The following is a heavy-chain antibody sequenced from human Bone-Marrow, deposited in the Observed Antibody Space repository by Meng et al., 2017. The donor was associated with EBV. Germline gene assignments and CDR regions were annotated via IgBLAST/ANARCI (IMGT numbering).Heavy chain of an antibody. Sequence: QVQLQESGPGLVKPPGTLSLTCAVSGGSISSSNWWSWVRQPPGKGLEWIGEIYHSGSTNYNPSLKSRVTISVDKSKNQFSLKLSSVTAADTAVYYCARYAVVVVAAPYWYFDLWGRGTLVTVSS. D-gene: IGHD2-15*01. J-gene: IGHJ2*01. CDR1: GGSISSSNW. CDR3: ARYAVVVVAAPYWYFDL. V-gene: IGHV4-4*03. CDR2: IYHSGST.